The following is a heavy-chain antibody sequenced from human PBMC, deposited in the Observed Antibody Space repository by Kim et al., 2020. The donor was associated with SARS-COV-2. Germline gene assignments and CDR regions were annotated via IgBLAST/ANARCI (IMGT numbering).Heavy chain of an antibody. D-gene: IGHD3-3*01. J-gene: IGHJ4*02. CDR3: ARGVRFLEWLLGDY. Sequence: GGSLRLSCAASGFTFSSYAMHWVRQAPGKGLEWVAVISYDGSNKYYADSVKGRFTISRDNSKNTLYLQMNSLRAEDTAVYYCARGVRFLEWLLGDYWGQGTLVTVSS. CDR1: GFTFSSYA. CDR2: ISYDGSNK. V-gene: IGHV3-30-3*01.